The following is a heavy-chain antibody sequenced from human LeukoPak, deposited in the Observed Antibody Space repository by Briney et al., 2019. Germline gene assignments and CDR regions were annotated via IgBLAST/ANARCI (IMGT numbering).Heavy chain of an antibody. J-gene: IGHJ4*02. D-gene: IGHD2-2*02. V-gene: IGHV4-34*01. CDR2: INHSGST. Sequence: PSETLSLTCAVYGGSFSGYYWSWIRQPPGKGLEWIGEINHSGSTNYNPSLKSRVTISLDTSKNQFSLKLSSVTAADTAVYYCARKVPRIKYPDYWGQGTLVTVSS. CDR1: GGSFSGYY. CDR3: ARKVPRIKYPDY.